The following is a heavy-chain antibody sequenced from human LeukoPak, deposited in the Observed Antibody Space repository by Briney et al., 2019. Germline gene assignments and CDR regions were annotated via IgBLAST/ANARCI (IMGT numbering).Heavy chain of an antibody. V-gene: IGHV4-59*08. J-gene: IGHJ5*02. Sequence: SETLSLTCTVSGGSISSYYWSWIRQPPGKGLEWIGYIYYSGSTNYNPSLKSRVTISVETSKNQFSLTLSSVTAADTAVYYCARRAYYYGSGSSTFDPWGQGTLVTVSS. CDR1: GGSISSYY. D-gene: IGHD3-10*01. CDR3: ARRAYYYGSGSSTFDP. CDR2: IYYSGST.